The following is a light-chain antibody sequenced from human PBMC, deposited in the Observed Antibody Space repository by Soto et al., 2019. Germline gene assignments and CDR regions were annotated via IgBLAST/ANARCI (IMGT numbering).Light chain of an antibody. CDR1: SSDVGGYNY. V-gene: IGLV2-14*01. CDR2: EVS. Sequence: QSVLTQPASVSGSPGQSITISCTGTSSDVGGYNYVSWYQQHPSKAPKLMIYEVSNRPSGVSNRFSGSKSGNTASLTISGLQADDEADYYCSSYTGSSTLVFGGGTKVTVL. J-gene: IGLJ3*02. CDR3: SSYTGSSTLV.